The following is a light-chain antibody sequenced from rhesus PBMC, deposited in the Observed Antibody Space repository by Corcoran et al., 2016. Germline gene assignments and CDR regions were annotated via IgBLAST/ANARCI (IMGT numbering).Light chain of an antibody. J-gene: IGKJ2*01. CDR3: QQESNWSYS. CDR1: QSVSSR. CDR2: DAS. V-gene: IGKV3-17*02. Sequence: EIVMTQSPATLSLSPGERGTLSCRASQSVSSRLAWYQQKPGQPPRLLIYDASSRVTGITDRFSGRGSGTDFTLTISSLEPEDVAGYFCQQESNWSYSFGQGTKVEIK.